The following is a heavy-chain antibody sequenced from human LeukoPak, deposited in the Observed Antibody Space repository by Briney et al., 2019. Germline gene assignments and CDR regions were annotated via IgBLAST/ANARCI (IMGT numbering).Heavy chain of an antibody. Sequence: PGGSLRLSCAASGFTFSSYGMHWVRQAPGKGLEWVAVIWYDGNNKYYADSVKGRFTISRDNSKNTLYLQMNSLRAEDTAVYYCAKEELTVTTHFDYWGQGTLVTVSS. CDR3: AKEELTVTTHFDY. J-gene: IGHJ4*02. V-gene: IGHV3-33*06. D-gene: IGHD4-17*01. CDR2: IWYDGNNK. CDR1: GFTFSSYG.